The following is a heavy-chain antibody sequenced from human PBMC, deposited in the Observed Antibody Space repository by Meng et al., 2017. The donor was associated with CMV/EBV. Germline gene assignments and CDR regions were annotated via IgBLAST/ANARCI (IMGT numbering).Heavy chain of an antibody. D-gene: IGHD2-2*01. J-gene: IGHJ4*02. CDR3: ARGSSTSFDY. V-gene: IGHV4-31*03. CDR1: GDSIISGGYY. CDR2: IFYSGTS. Sequence: SETLSLTCTVSGDSIISGGYYWSWIRQHPGKGREWIGYIFYSGTSYYNPSLKSRITMSFDTSKNQFSLNLSSVTAADTAVYYCARGSSTSFDYWGQGTLVTVSS.